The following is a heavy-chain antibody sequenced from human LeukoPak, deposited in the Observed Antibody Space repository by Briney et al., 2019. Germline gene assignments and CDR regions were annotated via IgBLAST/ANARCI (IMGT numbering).Heavy chain of an antibody. J-gene: IGHJ4*02. CDR1: GFTFRSYA. V-gene: IGHV3-48*02. CDR3: ARPYYDSGDYSLDY. CDR2: ITYNSGTI. Sequence: GGSLRLSCAASGFTFRSYAMQWVRQAPGKGLEWVSYITYNSGTIFYADSVKGRFTISRDNAKDSLYLQMSSLRDEDTAVYYCARPYYDSGDYSLDYWGQGTLVTVSS. D-gene: IGHD3-22*01.